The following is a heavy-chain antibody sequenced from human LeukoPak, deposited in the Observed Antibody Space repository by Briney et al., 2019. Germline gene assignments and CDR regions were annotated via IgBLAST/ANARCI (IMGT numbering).Heavy chain of an antibody. CDR1: GFTFSSYS. CDR3: ARDRALVPAAKYSDY. J-gene: IGHJ4*02. CDR2: ISSSSSYI. Sequence: GGSLRLSCAASGFTFSSYSMNWVRQAPGKGLEWVSSISSSSSYIYYADSVKGRFTISRDNAKNSLYLQMNSLRAEDTAVYYCARDRALVPAAKYSDYWGQGTLVTVSS. D-gene: IGHD2-2*01. V-gene: IGHV3-21*01.